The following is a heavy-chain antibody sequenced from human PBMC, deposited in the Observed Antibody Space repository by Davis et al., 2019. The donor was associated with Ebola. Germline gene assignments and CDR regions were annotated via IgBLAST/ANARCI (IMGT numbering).Heavy chain of an antibody. V-gene: IGHV3-30*18. Sequence: PGGSLRLSCAASGFTFSSYGMHWVRQAPGKGLEWVAVISYDGSNKYYADSVKGRFTISRDNSKNTLYLQMNSLRAEDTAVYYCAKLRVSMVKDFDLWGRGTLVTVSS. J-gene: IGHJ2*01. CDR1: GFTFSSYG. D-gene: IGHD5-18*01. CDR2: ISYDGSNK. CDR3: AKLRVSMVKDFDL.